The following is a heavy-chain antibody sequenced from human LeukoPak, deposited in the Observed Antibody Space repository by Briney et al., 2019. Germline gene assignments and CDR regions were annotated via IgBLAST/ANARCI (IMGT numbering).Heavy chain of an antibody. CDR2: IYPGDSDT. J-gene: IGHJ5*02. Sequence: GESLKISCEASGYSFTNYWIGWVRQMPGKGLEWMGIIYPGDSDTRYSPSFQGQVTISADKSISTAYLQWSSLKASDTAMYYCARRAQGPNWNYGNWLDPWGQGTLVTVSS. CDR1: GYSFTNYW. V-gene: IGHV5-51*03. CDR3: ARRAQGPNWNYGNWLDP. D-gene: IGHD1-7*01.